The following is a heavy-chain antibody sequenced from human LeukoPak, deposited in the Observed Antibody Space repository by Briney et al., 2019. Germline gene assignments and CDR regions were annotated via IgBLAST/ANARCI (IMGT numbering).Heavy chain of an antibody. J-gene: IGHJ4*02. D-gene: IGHD3-10*01. CDR3: AKDKEYASGSYPIDS. CDR2: ITHEGGYIQ. V-gene: IGHV3-30*02. CDR1: GFIFSTYG. Sequence: GGSLRLSCTASGFIFSTYGMHWVRQATCKRLECVAFITHEGGYIQYYVESVKGRFTISRDNSKNTLYLDMTSLRSEDAAVYYCAKDKEYASGSYPIDSWGLGTLVTVSS.